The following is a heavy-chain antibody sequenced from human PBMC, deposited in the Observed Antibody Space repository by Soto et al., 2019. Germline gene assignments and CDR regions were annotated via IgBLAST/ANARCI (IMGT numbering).Heavy chain of an antibody. Sequence: LSLTCTVSGGSISSYYWSWIRQPPGKGLEWIGYIYYSGSTNYNPSLKSRVTISVDTSKNQFSLKLSSVTAADTAVYYCARDGYYGSGSANWFDPWGQGTLVTVSS. J-gene: IGHJ5*02. CDR3: ARDGYYGSGSANWFDP. CDR1: GGSISSYY. D-gene: IGHD3-10*01. CDR2: IYYSGST. V-gene: IGHV4-59*12.